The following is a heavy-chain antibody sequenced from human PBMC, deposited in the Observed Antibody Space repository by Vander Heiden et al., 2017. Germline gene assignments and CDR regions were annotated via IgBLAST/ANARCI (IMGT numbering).Heavy chain of an antibody. V-gene: IGHV3-74*01. D-gene: IGHD3-22*01. Sequence: EVHLVESGGGLVQPGGPLRLSCAASGFTFRNYWMHWVRQSPGEGLVVVSRINPDGSTIPYADSVRGRFTISRDNAKNTGSLQMNSLRPEHTAVYYCVRGAFYVSTGYYFHYW. CDR2: INPDGSTI. J-gene: IGHJ4*01. CDR1: GFTFRNYW. CDR3: VRGAFYVSTGYYFHY.